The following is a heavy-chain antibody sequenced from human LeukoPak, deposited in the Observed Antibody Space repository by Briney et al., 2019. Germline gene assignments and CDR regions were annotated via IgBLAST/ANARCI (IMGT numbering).Heavy chain of an antibody. V-gene: IGHV3-30*04. D-gene: IGHD3-10*01. CDR2: LSYDGSNE. J-gene: IGHJ1*01. CDR1: TFTFSNYA. CDR3: TRGSGVSGTYGSYFQY. Sequence: MSLTLYCVASTFTFSNYALLWDRRAQGQGLEWVADLSYDGSNEYYADSVKGRFTISRDNFKNTVFLEMDSLRIEDSGMYYCTRGSGVSGTYGSYFQYWGQGTLVTVSS.